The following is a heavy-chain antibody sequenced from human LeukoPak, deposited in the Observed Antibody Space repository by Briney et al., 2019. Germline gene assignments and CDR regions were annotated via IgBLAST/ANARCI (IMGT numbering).Heavy chain of an antibody. J-gene: IGHJ5*02. CDR2: IYYSKNT. D-gene: IGHD3-22*01. CDR1: GGSISSSAY. Sequence: SETLSLTCTVSGGSISSSAYWGWIRPPPGKGLEWIGSIYYSKNTYYNPSLKSRVTISADTSKNQFSLTLGSVSATDTAVYYCARLRYYYDSSGYYVGWFDPWGQGTLVTVSS. V-gene: IGHV4-39*01. CDR3: ARLRYYYDSSGYYVGWFDP.